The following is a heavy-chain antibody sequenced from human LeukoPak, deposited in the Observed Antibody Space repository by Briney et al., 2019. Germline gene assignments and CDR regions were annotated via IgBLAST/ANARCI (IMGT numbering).Heavy chain of an antibody. J-gene: IGHJ5*02. CDR2: IYYSGST. Sequence: PSETLSLTCTVSGGSIRSYYWSWIRQPPGKGLEWIGYIYYSGSTNYNPSLKSRVTISVETSKNQFSLKLSSVTAADTAVYYCARERNWFDPWGQGTLVTVSS. V-gene: IGHV4-59*01. CDR1: GGSIRSYY. CDR3: ARERNWFDP.